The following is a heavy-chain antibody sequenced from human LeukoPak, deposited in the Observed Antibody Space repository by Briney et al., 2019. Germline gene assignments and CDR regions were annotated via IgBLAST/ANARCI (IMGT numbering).Heavy chain of an antibody. D-gene: IGHD4-17*01. CDR1: GGTFSSYA. CDR3: ARDRDHDYGAFNWFDP. CDR2: IIPIFGTA. J-gene: IGHJ5*02. Sequence: GASVKVSCKASGGTFSSYAISWVRQAPGQGLEWMGGIIPIFGTANYAQKFQGRVTITTDESTSTAYMELSSLRSEDTAVYYCARDRDHDYGAFNWFDPWGQGTLVTVSS. V-gene: IGHV1-69*05.